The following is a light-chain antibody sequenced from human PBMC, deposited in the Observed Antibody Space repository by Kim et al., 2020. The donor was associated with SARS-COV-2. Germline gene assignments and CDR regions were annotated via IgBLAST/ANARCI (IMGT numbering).Light chain of an antibody. V-gene: IGLV3-9*01. Sequence: SIALGQTARITCGENNIVTKNVHGYERKQGQAPVLVMYRDTNRTSGIPEGFSGSNSGKTATLTISRAKAGDEADYYCQVWDSSTWVFGGGTQLTVL. J-gene: IGLJ3*02. CDR2: RDT. CDR3: QVWDSSTWV. CDR1: NIVTKN.